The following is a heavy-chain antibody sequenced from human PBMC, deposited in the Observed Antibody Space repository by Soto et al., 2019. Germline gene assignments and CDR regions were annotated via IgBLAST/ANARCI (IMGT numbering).Heavy chain of an antibody. V-gene: IGHV5-10-1*01. Sequence: GESLKISCKVSGYDFTNYWISWVRQMPGKGLEWMGRIDPSDSYTTYNPSFQGHVTISADKSISTAYLQWSGLKASDTAIYYCARLQYDILTGAHDHWGQGTPVTVSS. D-gene: IGHD3-9*01. CDR3: ARLQYDILTGAHDH. J-gene: IGHJ4*02. CDR2: IDPSDSYT. CDR1: GYDFTNYW.